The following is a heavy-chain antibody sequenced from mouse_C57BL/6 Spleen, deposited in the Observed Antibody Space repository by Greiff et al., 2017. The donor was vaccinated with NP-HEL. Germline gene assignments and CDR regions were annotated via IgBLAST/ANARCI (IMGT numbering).Heavy chain of an antibody. D-gene: IGHD1-2*01. J-gene: IGHJ1*03. CDR3: ARNGGPYWYFDV. CDR2: ISSGSSTI. Sequence: DVMLVESGGGLVKPGGSLKLSCAASGFTFSDYGMHWVRQAPEKGLEWVAYISSGSSTIYYADTVKGRFTISRDNAKNTLFLQMTSLRSEDTAMYYCARNGGPYWYFDVWGTGTTVTVSS. CDR1: GFTFSDYG. V-gene: IGHV5-17*01.